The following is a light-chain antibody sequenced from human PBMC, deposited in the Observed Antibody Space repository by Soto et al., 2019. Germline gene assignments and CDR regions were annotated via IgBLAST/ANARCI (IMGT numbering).Light chain of an antibody. Sequence: EIVLTQSPGTLSLSPGERATLSCRASQSVSGSYLAWYQQKPGQAPRLLIYGASSRATAIPDRFSGSGSGTDFTLTISRLEPEDVEVYYCQQYDSSPVTFGQETKVEIK. CDR1: QSVSGSY. V-gene: IGKV3-20*01. J-gene: IGKJ1*01. CDR3: QQYDSSPVT. CDR2: GAS.